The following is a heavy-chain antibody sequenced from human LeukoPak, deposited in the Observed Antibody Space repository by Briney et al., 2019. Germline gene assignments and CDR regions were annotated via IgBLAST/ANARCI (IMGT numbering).Heavy chain of an antibody. Sequence: SETLSLTCTVSGGSLSSSSYYWGWIRQPPGKGLEWIGSIYYSGSTYYNPSLKSRVTISVDTSKNQFSLKLSSVTAADTAVYYCARGQAVAVAGTALGYWGQGTLVTVSS. D-gene: IGHD6-19*01. J-gene: IGHJ4*02. CDR1: GGSLSSSSYY. CDR2: IYYSGST. CDR3: ARGQAVAVAGTALGY. V-gene: IGHV4-39*07.